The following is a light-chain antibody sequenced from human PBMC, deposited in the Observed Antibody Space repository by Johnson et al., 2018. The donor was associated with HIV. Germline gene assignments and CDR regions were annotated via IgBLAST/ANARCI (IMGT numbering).Light chain of an antibody. CDR2: ENN. CDR1: GSNIGNNY. CDR3: GTWDSSLSVSYV. J-gene: IGLJ1*01. Sequence: QSVLTQPPSVSAAPGQKVTISCSGSGSNIGNNYVSWYQQLPGSAPKLLIYENNKRPSGSPDRFSGSKSGTSATLAITGLQTGDEADYYCGTWDSSLSVSYVFGTGTKVTVL. V-gene: IGLV1-51*02.